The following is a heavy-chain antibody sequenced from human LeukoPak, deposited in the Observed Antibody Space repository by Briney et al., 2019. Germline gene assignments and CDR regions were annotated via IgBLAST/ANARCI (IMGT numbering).Heavy chain of an antibody. CDR1: GFVFSNYN. J-gene: IGHJ4*02. Sequence: PGGSLRLSCAASGFVFSNYNMNWVRQAPGKGLEWVSSISSTSGYIYYADSVKGRFTISRDNSKNTLYLQVNSLRAEDTAVYYCARDRYSSGWYGDFDCWGQGTLVTVSS. D-gene: IGHD6-19*01. V-gene: IGHV3-21*01. CDR2: ISSTSGYI. CDR3: ARDRYSSGWYGDFDC.